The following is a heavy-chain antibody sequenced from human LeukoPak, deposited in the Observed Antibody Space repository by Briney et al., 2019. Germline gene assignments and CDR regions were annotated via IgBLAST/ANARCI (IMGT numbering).Heavy chain of an antibody. CDR1: GGSFSGYY. D-gene: IGHD3-3*01. CDR2: INHSGST. CDR3: ARVGYYDFWSGYYTGIFDSPYGMDV. V-gene: IGHV4-34*01. J-gene: IGHJ6*02. Sequence: SETLSLTCAVYGGSFSGYYWSWIRQPPGKGLEWIGEINHSGSTNYNPSLKSRVTISVDTSKNQFSLKLSSVTAADTAVYYCARVGYYDFWSGYYTGIFDSPYGMDVWGQGTTVTVSS.